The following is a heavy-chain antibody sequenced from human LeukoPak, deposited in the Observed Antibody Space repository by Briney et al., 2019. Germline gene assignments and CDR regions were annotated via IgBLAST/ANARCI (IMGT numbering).Heavy chain of an antibody. D-gene: IGHD3-10*01. V-gene: IGHV4-59*01. CDR3: ARDRITMVRGVIIGIRFDY. CDR2: IYYSGST. J-gene: IGHJ4*02. Sequence: SETLSLTCTVSGGSISSYYWSWIRQPPGKGLEWIGYIYYSGSTNYNPSLKSRVTISVDTSKNQFSLKLSSVTAADTAVYYCARDRITMVRGVIIGIRFDYWGQGTLVTVSS. CDR1: GGSISSYY.